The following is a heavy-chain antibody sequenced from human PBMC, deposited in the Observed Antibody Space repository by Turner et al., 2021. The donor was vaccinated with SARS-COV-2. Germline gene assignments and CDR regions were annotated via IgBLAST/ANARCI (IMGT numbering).Heavy chain of an antibody. V-gene: IGHV3-23*01. CDR2: ISGSGGST. J-gene: IGHJ1*01. D-gene: IGHD3-16*02. CDR3: AKDLDYVWGSYRSTEYFQH. CDR1: GFTFGSYA. Sequence: EVQLLESGGGLVQPGGSLRLPCAASGFTFGSYAMSWVRQGPGKGLEWVSVISGSGGSTYYADSVKGRFTISRDNSKNTLYLQMNSLRAEDTAVYYCAKDLDYVWGSYRSTEYFQHWGQGTLVTVSS.